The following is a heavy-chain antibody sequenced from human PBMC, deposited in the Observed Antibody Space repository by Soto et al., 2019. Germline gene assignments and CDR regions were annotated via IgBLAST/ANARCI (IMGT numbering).Heavy chain of an antibody. J-gene: IGHJ5*02. Sequence: EVQLVESGGGLVKRGGSLRLSCAASGFTFSNAWMSWVRQAPGKGLEWVGRIKSKTDGGTTDYAAPVKGRFTISRDDSKNTLYLQMNSLKTEDAAVYYCTTDSRVLRFLEWAFDPWGQGTLVTVSS. CDR1: GFTFSNAW. D-gene: IGHD3-3*01. CDR2: IKSKTDGGTT. V-gene: IGHV3-15*01. CDR3: TTDSRVLRFLEWAFDP.